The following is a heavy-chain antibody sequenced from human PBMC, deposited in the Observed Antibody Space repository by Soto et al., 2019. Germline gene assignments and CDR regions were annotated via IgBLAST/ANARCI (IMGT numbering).Heavy chain of an antibody. CDR1: GYTFTSYG. J-gene: IGHJ3*02. D-gene: IGHD2-21*01. CDR2: ISAYNGNT. V-gene: IGHV1-18*04. CDR3: ASYSLALFPTRPSVAFDI. Sequence: ASVKVSCKASGYTFTSYGISWVRQAPGQGLEWMGWISAYNGNTNYAQKLQGRVTMTTDTSTSTAYMELRSLRSDDTAVYYCASYSLALFPTRPSVAFDIWGQGTMVTVSS.